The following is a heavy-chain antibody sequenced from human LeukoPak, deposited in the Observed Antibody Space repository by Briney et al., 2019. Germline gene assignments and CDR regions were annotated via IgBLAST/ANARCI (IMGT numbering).Heavy chain of an antibody. J-gene: IGHJ4*02. CDR1: GGSISSYY. CDR3: ARLIGSGSYRNFDY. CDR2: IYYSGST. V-gene: IGHV4-59*08. D-gene: IGHD1-26*01. Sequence: SETLSLTCTVSGGSISSYYWSWIRQPPGKGPEWIGYIYYSGSTNYNPCLKSRVTISVDTSKNQFSLKLSSVTAADTAVYYCARLIGSGSYRNFDYWGQGTLVTVSS.